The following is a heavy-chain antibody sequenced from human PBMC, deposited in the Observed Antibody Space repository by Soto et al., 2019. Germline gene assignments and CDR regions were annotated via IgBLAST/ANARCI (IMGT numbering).Heavy chain of an antibody. CDR1: GYTFTSYG. CDR2: INAANGDT. J-gene: IGHJ5*02. V-gene: IGHV1-3*01. Sequence: ASVKVSCKASGYTFTSYGIHWVRQAPGQRLEWMGWINAANGDTKYSPKFQGRVTITRDTSASTAYMELSSLRSEDTAVYYCVRRHVSATDIDWFDPWGQGTLVTVS. CDR3: VRRHVSATDIDWFDP. D-gene: IGHD2-15*01.